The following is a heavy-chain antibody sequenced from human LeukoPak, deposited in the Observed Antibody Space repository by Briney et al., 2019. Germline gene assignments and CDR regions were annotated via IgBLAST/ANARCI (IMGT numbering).Heavy chain of an antibody. CDR2: ISGSGGST. J-gene: IGHJ3*02. D-gene: IGHD1-7*01. Sequence: GGSLRLFCAASGFTFSSYAMSWVRQAPGKGLEWVSAISGSGGSTYYADSVKGRFTISRDNSKNTLYLQMNSLRAEDTAVYYCAKDLGTYNWNYEGYDAFDIWGQGTMVTVSS. CDR1: GFTFSSYA. CDR3: AKDLGTYNWNYEGYDAFDI. V-gene: IGHV3-23*01.